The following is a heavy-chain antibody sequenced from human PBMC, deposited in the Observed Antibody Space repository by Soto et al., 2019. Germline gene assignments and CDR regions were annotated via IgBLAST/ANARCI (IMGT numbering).Heavy chain of an antibody. J-gene: IGHJ4*02. Sequence: SETLSLTCAVSGYSTNSDYYWGWIRQPPGKGLEWIGSVDHSGRTYYSPSLRSRLTIFIDTSKNQFSLRLTSVTAADTAMYFCAKKGYYPSGKINLFDSWGPGTLVTVSS. CDR1: GYSTNSDYY. CDR2: VDHSGRT. CDR3: AKKGYYPSGKINLFDS. D-gene: IGHD3-10*01. V-gene: IGHV4-38-2*01.